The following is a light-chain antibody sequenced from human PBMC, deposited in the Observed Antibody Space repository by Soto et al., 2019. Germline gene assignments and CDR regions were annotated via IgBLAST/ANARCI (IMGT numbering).Light chain of an antibody. CDR2: GAS. V-gene: IGKV3-20*01. CDR1: QSVSSSY. CDR3: QYYGTSPKP. Sequence: EIVLTQSPGTLSMSPGERATLSYRASQSVSSSYLAWYQQKPGQAPRLLILGASSRATCIPDRFSGSGSGTDFTLTISRLEPEDFAVYYCQYYGTSPKPFGQGTKVDIK. J-gene: IGKJ1*01.